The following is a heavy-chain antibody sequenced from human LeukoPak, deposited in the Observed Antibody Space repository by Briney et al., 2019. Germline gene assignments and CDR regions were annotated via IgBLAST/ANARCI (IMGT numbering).Heavy chain of an antibody. Sequence: PGGSLRLSCAAPGFTAISNYTSWGRQAPGKGLEWVSVIYSGGSTYYADSVKGRFTISRDNSKNTLYLQMNSLRAEDTAVYYCARAHLWLLGLGRASAIWGQGTMVTVSS. V-gene: IGHV3-53*01. D-gene: IGHD5-12*01. CDR2: IYSGGST. CDR1: GFTAISNY. J-gene: IGHJ3*02. CDR3: ARAHLWLLGLGRASAI.